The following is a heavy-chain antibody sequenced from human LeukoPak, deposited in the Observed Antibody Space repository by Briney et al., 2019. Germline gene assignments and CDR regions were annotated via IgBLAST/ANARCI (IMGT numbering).Heavy chain of an antibody. Sequence: ASVKVSCKASGYTFTGYYMHWVRQAPGQGLEWMGGIIPIFGTANYAQKFQGRVTITADESTSTAYMELSSLRSEDTAVYYCARAAVAGTGYFDYWGQGTLVTVSS. V-gene: IGHV1-69*13. CDR2: IIPIFGTA. CDR1: GYTFTGYY. D-gene: IGHD6-19*01. CDR3: ARAAVAGTGYFDY. J-gene: IGHJ4*02.